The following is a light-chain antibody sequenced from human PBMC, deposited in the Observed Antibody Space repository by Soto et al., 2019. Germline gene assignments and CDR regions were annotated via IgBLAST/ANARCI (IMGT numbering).Light chain of an antibody. CDR2: AAS. Sequence: AIQMTQSPSSLSASVGDRVTITCRASQGIRHYLGWYQQKPGKAPKLLIYAASSLQSGVPSRFSGSGSGTDFTLTISSLQPKDFATYYCLQDYNYPLTFGGGTKVEIK. V-gene: IGKV1-6*01. CDR1: QGIRHY. CDR3: LQDYNYPLT. J-gene: IGKJ4*01.